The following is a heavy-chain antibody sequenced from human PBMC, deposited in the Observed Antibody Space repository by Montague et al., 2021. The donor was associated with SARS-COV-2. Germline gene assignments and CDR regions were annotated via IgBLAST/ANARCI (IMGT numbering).Heavy chain of an antibody. CDR2: INTSGST. J-gene: IGHJ6*03. V-gene: IGHV4-34*01. CDR1: GGSFSGYH. Sequence: SETLSLTCAVYGGSFSGYHWTWIRQSPGKGLEWIGEINTSGSTIYNPSLKSRITISGDTSKNQFSLKLTSVTAADTAVYYCARGRIDVNMIVVVVAGASFYMDVWGKGTTVTV. CDR3: ARGRIDVNMIVVVVAGASFYMDV. D-gene: IGHD3-22*01.